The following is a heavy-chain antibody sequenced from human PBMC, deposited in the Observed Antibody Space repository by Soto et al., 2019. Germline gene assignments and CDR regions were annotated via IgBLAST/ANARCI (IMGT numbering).Heavy chain of an antibody. CDR1: GFTFSDYY. D-gene: IGHD4-17*01. Sequence: QVQLVESGGGLVKPGGSLRLSCAASGFTFSDYYMSWIRQAPGKGLEWVSYISSGGTTIYYADSVKGRFTISRHNAKNSLYLQMNSLKAEDTDVYYCAGVNDYGDYCDYWGQGTLVTGSS. V-gene: IGHV3-11*01. CDR3: AGVNDYGDYCDY. CDR2: ISSGGTTI. J-gene: IGHJ4*02.